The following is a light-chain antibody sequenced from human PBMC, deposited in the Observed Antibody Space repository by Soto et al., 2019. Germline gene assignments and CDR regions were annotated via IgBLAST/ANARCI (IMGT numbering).Light chain of an antibody. V-gene: IGKV3-20*01. J-gene: IGKJ1*01. CDR2: GTS. Sequence: EIVLTQSPGTLSLSPGDRATLSCRASQSINGNYLHWYRQKPGQAPRLLIFGTSSRATGIPDRFIGGGSGTDFTLTISRLEPEDFAVYYCQQCGSLPGTFGQGTKVESK. CDR3: QQCGSLPGT. CDR1: QSINGNY.